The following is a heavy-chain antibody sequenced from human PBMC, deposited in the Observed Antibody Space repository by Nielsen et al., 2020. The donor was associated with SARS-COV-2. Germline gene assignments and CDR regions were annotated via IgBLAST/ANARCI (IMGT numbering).Heavy chain of an antibody. CDR2: IKQDGSEK. V-gene: IGHV3-7*01. Sequence: GGSLRLSCAASGFTFSSYWMNWVRQAPGKGLEWVANIKQDGSEKYYGDSVKGRFTISTDLSNNTLYLQMNSLRVEDTAIYYCTKGAQLGDYWGQGTLVTVSS. CDR1: GFTFSSYW. CDR3: TKGAQLGDY. D-gene: IGHD6-13*01. J-gene: IGHJ4*02.